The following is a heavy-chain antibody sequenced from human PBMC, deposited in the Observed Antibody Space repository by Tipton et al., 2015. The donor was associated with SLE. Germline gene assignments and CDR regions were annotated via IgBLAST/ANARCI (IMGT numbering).Heavy chain of an antibody. J-gene: IGHJ4*02. CDR3: AGSSERGSFKLDY. CDR2: IYYSGST. Sequence: TLSLTCTVSGGSISSSSYYWGWIRQPPGKGLEWIGSIYYSGSTYYNPSLKSRVTISVDTSKNQFSLKLSSVTAADTAVYYCAGSSERGSFKLDYWGQGTLVTVSS. D-gene: IGHD3-16*01. CDR1: GGSISSSSYY. V-gene: IGHV4-39*07.